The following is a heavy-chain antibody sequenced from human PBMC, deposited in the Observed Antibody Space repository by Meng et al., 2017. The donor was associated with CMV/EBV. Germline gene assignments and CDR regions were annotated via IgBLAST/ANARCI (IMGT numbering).Heavy chain of an antibody. CDR2: INHSGST. V-gene: IGHV4-34*01. J-gene: IGHJ6*02. CDR3: ARGYSSSSVRYSSGWYGSYYYYGMDV. Sequence: SETLSLTCAVYGGSFSGYYWSWFRQPPGKGLEWIGVINHSGSTNYNPPLTSRVTISVDTSKNQISLKLSSVTAADTAVYYCARGYSSSSVRYSSGWYGSYYYYGMDVWGQGTTVTVSS. CDR1: GGSFSGYY. D-gene: IGHD6-19*01.